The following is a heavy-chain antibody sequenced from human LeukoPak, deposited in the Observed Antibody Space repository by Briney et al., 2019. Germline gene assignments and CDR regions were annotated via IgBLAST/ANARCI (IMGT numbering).Heavy chain of an antibody. CDR1: GFTFSSYA. J-gene: IGHJ4*02. CDR2: ISGSGGST. D-gene: IGHD6-19*01. Sequence: PGGSLRLSCAASGFTFSSYAMSWVRQAPGKGLEWVSAISGSGGSTYYADSVKGRFTISRDNSKNSLYLQMNSLRAEDTAVYYCARGTLKWLVHRYFDYWGQGTLVTVSS. V-gene: IGHV3-23*01. CDR3: ARGTLKWLVHRYFDY.